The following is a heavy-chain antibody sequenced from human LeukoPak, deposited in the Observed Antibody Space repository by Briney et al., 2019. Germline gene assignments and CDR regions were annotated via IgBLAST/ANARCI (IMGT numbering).Heavy chain of an antibody. D-gene: IGHD3-10*01. V-gene: IGHV3-7*01. CDR2: IKQDGSEK. CDR1: GFTFSSYW. CDR3: AREGVVRGAGFDY. J-gene: IGHJ4*02. Sequence: GGSLRLSCAASGFTFSSYWMSWVRQAPGKGLEWVANIKQDGSEKYYVDSVKGRFTISRDNAKNPLYLQMNSLRAEDTAVYYCAREGVVRGAGFDYWGQGTLVTVSS.